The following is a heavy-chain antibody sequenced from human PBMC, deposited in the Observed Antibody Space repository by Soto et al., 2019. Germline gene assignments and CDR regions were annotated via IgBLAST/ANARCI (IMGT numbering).Heavy chain of an antibody. CDR2: ISSSGSTI. J-gene: IGHJ4*02. Sequence: EVQLVESGGGLVQPGGSLRLSCAASGFTFSSYEMNWVRQAPGKGLEWVSYISSSGSTIYYADSVKGRFTISRDNAKNSLYLQTNSLRAEDTAVYYCARDHEKIAAPFDYWGQGTLVTVSS. D-gene: IGHD6-13*01. CDR1: GFTFSSYE. CDR3: ARDHEKIAAPFDY. V-gene: IGHV3-48*03.